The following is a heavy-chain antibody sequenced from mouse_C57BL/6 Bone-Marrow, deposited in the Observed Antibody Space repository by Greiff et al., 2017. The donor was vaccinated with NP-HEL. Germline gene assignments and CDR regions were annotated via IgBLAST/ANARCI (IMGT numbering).Heavy chain of an antibody. D-gene: IGHD2-4*01. CDR3: TTDLPPYDYPYYYAMDY. Sequence: VQLKESGAELVRPGASVKLSCTASGFNIKDDYMHWVKQRPEQGLEWIGWIDPENGDTEYAAKFQGKATITADTSSTTAYLQLSSLTSEDTAVYYCTTDLPPYDYPYYYAMDYWGQGASVTVSS. J-gene: IGHJ4*01. CDR1: GFNIKDDY. V-gene: IGHV14-4*01. CDR2: IDPENGDT.